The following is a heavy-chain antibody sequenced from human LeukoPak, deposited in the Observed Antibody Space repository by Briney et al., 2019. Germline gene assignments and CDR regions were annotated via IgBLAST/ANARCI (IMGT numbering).Heavy chain of an antibody. CDR2: ISGSGGNT. V-gene: IGHV3-23*01. J-gene: IGHJ4*02. D-gene: IGHD6-19*01. Sequence: GGSLRLSCAASAFTFSSYVMSWVRQAPGKGLGWVSTISGSGGNTYYADSVKGQFTISRDNSKNTLYLQMNSLRAEDTAVYYCARLTSHSFDYWGQGTLVTVSS. CDR3: ARLTSHSFDY. CDR1: AFTFSSYV.